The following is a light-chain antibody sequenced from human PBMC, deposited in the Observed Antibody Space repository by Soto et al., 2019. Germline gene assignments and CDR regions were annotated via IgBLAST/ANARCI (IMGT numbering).Light chain of an antibody. V-gene: IGKV1-5*03. Sequence: DIQMTQSPSTLSASVGDRVTITCRASQSISSWLAWYQQKPGKAPKLLIYKASSLASGVPSRFSGSGSGTEFSLTISSLQHDDFATYYCQQYNSSPTFGQGTKVEIK. CDR3: QQYNSSPT. J-gene: IGKJ1*01. CDR1: QSISSW. CDR2: KAS.